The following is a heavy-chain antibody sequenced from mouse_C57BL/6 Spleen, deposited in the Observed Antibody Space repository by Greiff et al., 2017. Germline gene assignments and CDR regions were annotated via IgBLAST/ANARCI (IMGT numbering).Heavy chain of an antibody. J-gene: IGHJ2*01. D-gene: IGHD1-1*01. CDR1: GYAFSSSW. CDR3: ARLITTVEGYYFDY. CDR2: IYPGDGDT. Sequence: QVQLKESGPELVKPGASVKISCKASGYAFSSSWMNWVKQRPGKGLEWIGRIYPGDGDTNYNGKFKGKATLTADKSSSTAYMQFSSLTSEDSAVYFCARLITTVEGYYFDYWGQGTTLTVSS. V-gene: IGHV1-82*01.